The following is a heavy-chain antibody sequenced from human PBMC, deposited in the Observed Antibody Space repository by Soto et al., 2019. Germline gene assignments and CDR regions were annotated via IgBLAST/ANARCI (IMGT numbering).Heavy chain of an antibody. CDR3: ARPVYDSSGYYFYY. CDR2: INHSGST. Sequence: LSLTCAVYGGSFSGYYWSWIRQPPGKGLEWIGEINHSGSTNYNPSLKSRATISVDTSKNQFSLKLSSVTAADTAVYYCARPVYDSSGYYFYYWGQGTLVTVSS. CDR1: GGSFSGYY. J-gene: IGHJ4*02. D-gene: IGHD3-22*01. V-gene: IGHV4-34*01.